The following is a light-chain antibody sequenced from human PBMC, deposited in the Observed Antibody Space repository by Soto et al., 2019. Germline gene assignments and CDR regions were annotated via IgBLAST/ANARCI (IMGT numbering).Light chain of an antibody. Sequence: EIVMTQSPATLSVSPGEGATLSCRASQSVSSNLAWYQQKPGQAPRLLIHGASTRATGIPARFTGSGSGTEFSLPISSLQSEDFAVYLCQQYNNWTPLTFGGGTKVEIQ. CDR1: QSVSSN. J-gene: IGKJ4*01. V-gene: IGKV3-15*01. CDR2: GAS. CDR3: QQYNNWTPLT.